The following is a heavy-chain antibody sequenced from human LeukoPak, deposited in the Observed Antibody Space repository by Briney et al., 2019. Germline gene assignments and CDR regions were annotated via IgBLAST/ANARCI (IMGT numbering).Heavy chain of an antibody. D-gene: IGHD6-13*01. J-gene: IGHJ4*02. V-gene: IGHV3-53*01. CDR2: IYSGGST. CDR3: ARGRGSSWNDFDY. Sequence: PSGGSLRLSCAASGFTVSSNYMSWVRQAPGKGLEWVSVIYSGGSTYYADSVKGRFTISRDNSKNTLYLQMNSLRVEDTAVYYCARGRGSSWNDFDYWGQGTLVTVSS. CDR1: GFTVSSNY.